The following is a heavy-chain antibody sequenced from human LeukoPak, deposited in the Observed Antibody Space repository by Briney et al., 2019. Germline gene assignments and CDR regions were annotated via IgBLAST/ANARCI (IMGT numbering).Heavy chain of an antibody. CDR3: ARDWENCSGGSCYAAYDWFDP. CDR2: INPNSGGT. V-gene: IGHV1-2*02. D-gene: IGHD2-15*01. J-gene: IGHJ5*02. CDR1: GYTFTGYY. Sequence: GASVKVSCKASGYTFTGYYMHWVRQAPGQGLEWMGWINPNSGGTNYAQKFQGRVTMTRDTSISTAYMELSRLRSDDTAVYYCARDWENCSGGSCYAAYDWFDPWGRGTLVTVSS.